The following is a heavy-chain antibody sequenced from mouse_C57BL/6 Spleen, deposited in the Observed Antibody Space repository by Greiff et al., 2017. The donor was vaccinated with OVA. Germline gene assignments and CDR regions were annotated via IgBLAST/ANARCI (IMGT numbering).Heavy chain of an antibody. Sequence: QVQLKQPGAELVKPGASVKLSCKASGYTFTSYWMQWVKQRPGQGLEWIGEIDPSDSYTNYNQKFKGKATLTVDTSSSTAYMQLSSLTSEDSAVYYCARSSSNYVRAMDYWGQGTSVTVSS. D-gene: IGHD2-5*01. J-gene: IGHJ4*01. CDR3: ARSSSNYVRAMDY. CDR1: GYTFTSYW. V-gene: IGHV1-50*01. CDR2: IDPSDSYT.